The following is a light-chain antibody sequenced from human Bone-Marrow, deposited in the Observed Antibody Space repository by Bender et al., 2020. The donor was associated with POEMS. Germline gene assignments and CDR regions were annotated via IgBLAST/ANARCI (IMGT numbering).Light chain of an antibody. CDR2: DVS. CDR3: SSYAGNFVVL. Sequence: QSALTQPASVSGSPGQSITISCTGTSSDVGGYNYVSWYQQHPGKAPKLMIYDVSNRPSGVSDRFSASKSANTASLTISGLQAEDEADYSCSSYAGNFVVLFGGGTKLTVL. J-gene: IGLJ2*01. V-gene: IGLV2-14*03. CDR1: SSDVGGYNY.